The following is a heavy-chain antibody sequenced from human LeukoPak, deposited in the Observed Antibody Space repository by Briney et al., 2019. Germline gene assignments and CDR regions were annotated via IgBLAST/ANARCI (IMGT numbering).Heavy chain of an antibody. Sequence: ASVKVSCKASVYTFTSYGISWVRQAPGQGLEWMGWISAYNGNTNYAQKLQGRVTMTTDTSTSTAYMELRSLRSDDTAVYYCARDIWDFVKWMGNDAFDIWGQGTMVTVSS. CDR3: ARDIWDFVKWMGNDAFDI. V-gene: IGHV1-18*01. CDR1: VYTFTSYG. J-gene: IGHJ3*02. CDR2: ISAYNGNT. D-gene: IGHD3/OR15-3a*01.